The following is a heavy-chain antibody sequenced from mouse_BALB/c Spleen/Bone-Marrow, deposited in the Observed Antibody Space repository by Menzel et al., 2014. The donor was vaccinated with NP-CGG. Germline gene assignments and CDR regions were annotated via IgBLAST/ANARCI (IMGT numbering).Heavy chain of an antibody. J-gene: IGHJ3*01. Sequence: VQLQQSGAELTKPGASVKMSRKASGYTFTSYWMHWVKQRPGQGLEWIGYINPSTGYTEYNQKFKDKATLTADKSSSTAYMQLSSLTSEDSAVYYCARGVRGYDGFAYWGQGTLVTVSA. V-gene: IGHV1-7*01. CDR1: GYTFTSYW. D-gene: IGHD2-2*01. CDR2: INPSTGYT. CDR3: ARGVRGYDGFAY.